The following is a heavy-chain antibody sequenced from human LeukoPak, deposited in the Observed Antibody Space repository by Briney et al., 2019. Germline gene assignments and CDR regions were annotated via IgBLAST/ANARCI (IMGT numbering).Heavy chain of an antibody. D-gene: IGHD5-24*01. V-gene: IGHV4-59*01. CDR1: SGSISGYY. CDR2: IYYSGST. Sequence: SETLSLTCSVSSGSISGYYWSWIRQPPGKGLEWIGYIYYSGSTNYNPSLKSRVTISVDTSKNQFSLKLSSVTAADTAVYYCARGGVGDGYNYYHYYYMDVWGKGTTVTVSS. CDR3: ARGGVGDGYNYYHYYYMDV. J-gene: IGHJ6*03.